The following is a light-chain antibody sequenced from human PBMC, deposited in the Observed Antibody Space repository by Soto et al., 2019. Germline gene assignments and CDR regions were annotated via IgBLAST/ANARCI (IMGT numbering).Light chain of an antibody. CDR1: SSDVGGYKY. J-gene: IGLJ2*01. CDR3: NSYAGSINYVV. Sequence: QSALTQPPSASGSPGQSVTISCTGTSSDVGGYKYVSWYQQHPGKAPKLMIYEVSKRPSGVPDRFSGSKSGNTASLTVSGLQAEDEAAYYCNSYAGSINYVVFGGGTKVTVL. V-gene: IGLV2-8*01. CDR2: EVS.